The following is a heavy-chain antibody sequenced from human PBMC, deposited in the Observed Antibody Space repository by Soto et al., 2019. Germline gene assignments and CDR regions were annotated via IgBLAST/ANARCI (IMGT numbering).Heavy chain of an antibody. CDR2: IWYDGSNK. CDR3: ARGAVAGGGDY. Sequence: QVQLVESGGGVVQPGRSLRLSCAASGFTFSSYGMHWVRQAPGKGLEWVAVIWYDGSNKYYADSVKGRFTISRDNTKNTLYLQMNSLRAEDTAVYYCARGAVAGGGDYWGQGTLVTVSS. CDR1: GFTFSSYG. V-gene: IGHV3-33*01. D-gene: IGHD6-19*01. J-gene: IGHJ4*02.